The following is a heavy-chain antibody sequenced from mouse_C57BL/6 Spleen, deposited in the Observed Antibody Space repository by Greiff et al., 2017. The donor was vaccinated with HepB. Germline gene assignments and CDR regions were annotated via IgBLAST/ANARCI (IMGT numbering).Heavy chain of an antibody. V-gene: IGHV1-7*01. J-gene: IGHJ3*01. D-gene: IGHD4-1*01. CDR2: INPSSGYT. CDR1: GYTFTSYW. CDR3: ARGTGTPFFAY. Sequence: QVQLKESGAELAKPGASVKLSCKASGYTFTSYWMHWGKPRPGQGLEWIGYINPSSGYTKYNQKFKDKATLTEDKSSSTAYMQLSSPTYADSAVYYCARGTGTPFFAYWGQGTLVTVSA.